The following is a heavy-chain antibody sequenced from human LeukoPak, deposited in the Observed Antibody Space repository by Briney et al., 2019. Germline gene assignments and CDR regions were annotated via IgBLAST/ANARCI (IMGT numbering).Heavy chain of an antibody. CDR2: ISSNGGST. CDR1: GFTFSRYA. Sequence: GGSLRLSCSASGFTFSRYAMHWVRQAPGKGLEYVSAISSNGGSTYYADSVKGRFTISRDNSKTTLYLQMSSLRAEDTAVYYCVKDRGSGSYYFGAFDIWGQGTMVTVSS. V-gene: IGHV3-64D*06. J-gene: IGHJ3*02. D-gene: IGHD1-26*01. CDR3: VKDRGSGSYYFGAFDI.